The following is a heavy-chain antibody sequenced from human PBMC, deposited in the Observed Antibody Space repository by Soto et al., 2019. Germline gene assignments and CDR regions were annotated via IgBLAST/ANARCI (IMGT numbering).Heavy chain of an antibody. J-gene: IGHJ4*02. Sequence: PGGSLRLSCAASGFTFSSYAMSWVRQAPGKGLEWVSAVSGSGATTYYTDSVKGRFTISRDNSKNTLFLQMNSLRAEDTALYYCAKGYCTSTRCYNPLDYWGQGTLVTVSS. CDR3: AKGYCTSTRCYNPLDY. CDR2: VSGSGATT. V-gene: IGHV3-23*01. CDR1: GFTFSSYA. D-gene: IGHD2-2*02.